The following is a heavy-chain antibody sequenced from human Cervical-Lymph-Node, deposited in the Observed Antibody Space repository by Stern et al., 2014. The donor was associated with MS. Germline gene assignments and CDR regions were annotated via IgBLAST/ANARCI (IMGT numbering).Heavy chain of an antibody. J-gene: IGHJ6*02. V-gene: IGHV1-69*01. CDR3: ASPLTATSVPFGYYGMDV. Sequence: VQPVESGAEVKKPGSSVKVSCKASGGTFSNYATSWVRQAPGQGLEWMGGIVPLFGKPNYAQKFQGRVTITADESTSTAYMDLSSLRSEDTAVYYCASPLTATSVPFGYYGMDVWGQGTSVTVS. CDR1: GGTFSNYA. CDR2: IVPLFGKP. D-gene: IGHD4-17*01.